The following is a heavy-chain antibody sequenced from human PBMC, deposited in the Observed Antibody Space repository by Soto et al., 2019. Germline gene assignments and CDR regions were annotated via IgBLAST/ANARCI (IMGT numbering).Heavy chain of an antibody. J-gene: IGHJ5*02. D-gene: IGHD1-7*01. CDR1: GYTFTSYD. Sequence: ASVKVSCKASGYTFTSYDINWVRQATGQGLEWMGWMNPNSGNTGYAQKFQGRVTMTRNTSISTAYMELSSLRSEDTAVYYCARDRAGTGWYWFDPWGQGTLVTVSS. CDR2: MNPNSGNT. V-gene: IGHV1-8*01. CDR3: ARDRAGTGWYWFDP.